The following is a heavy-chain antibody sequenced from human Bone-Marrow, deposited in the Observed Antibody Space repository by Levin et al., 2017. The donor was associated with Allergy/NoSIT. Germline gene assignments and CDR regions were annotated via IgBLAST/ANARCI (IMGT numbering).Heavy chain of an antibody. CDR2: MFAGGAA. Sequence: PSETLSLTCTVSGDSINNTNHYWSWIRQPAGKGLEWIGRMFAGGAATYNRSLRSRVTLSIDPSNNQFSLKLTSVTAADTAVYYCARDETINSWHTGWVDPWGQGTLVTVSS. CDR1: GDSINNTNHY. CDR3: ARDETINSWHTGWVDP. J-gene: IGHJ5*02. V-gene: IGHV4-61*02. D-gene: IGHD6-13*01.